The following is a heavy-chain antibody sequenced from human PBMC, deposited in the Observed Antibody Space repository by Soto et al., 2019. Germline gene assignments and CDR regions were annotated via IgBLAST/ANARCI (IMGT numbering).Heavy chain of an antibody. J-gene: IGHJ6*02. CDR2: ITYDGRNK. V-gene: IGHV3-30*04. CDR3: ARETDGMDV. Sequence: GGSLRLSCAASGFTFSSYAMHWVRQAPGKGLEWVAVITYDGRNKYYADSVKGRFTISRDNSKNTLYLQMNSLRAEDTAVYYCARETDGMDVWGQGTTVTVSS. CDR1: GFTFSSYA.